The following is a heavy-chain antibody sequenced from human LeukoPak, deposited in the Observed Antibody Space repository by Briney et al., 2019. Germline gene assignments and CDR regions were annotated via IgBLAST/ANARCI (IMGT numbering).Heavy chain of an antibody. J-gene: IGHJ4*02. CDR2: INQDGCEK. V-gene: IGHV3-7*04. CDR1: GFTFTTYW. CDR3: ARNMGDY. D-gene: IGHD2/OR15-2a*01. Sequence: GGSLRLSCAASGFTFTTYWMTWVRQAPGKGLEWVANINQDGCEKNYVDSVKGRFTISRDNAKNSLSLQMDSLRAEDTALYYCARNMGDYWGQGTLVTVPS.